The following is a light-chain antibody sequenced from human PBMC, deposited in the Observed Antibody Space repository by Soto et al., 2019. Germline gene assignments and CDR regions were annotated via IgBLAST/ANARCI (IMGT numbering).Light chain of an antibody. J-gene: IGKJ1*01. CDR1: QGINNY. Sequence: DIQMTQSPSSLSASVGDRVAITCRASQGINNYLAWFRQKPGEAPKSLIYGAATLESGVPSKFSGSGSGTDFTLTISSLQPEDFATYYCQQYNSYPPTFGQGTTVEIK. CDR3: QQYNSYPPT. CDR2: GAA. V-gene: IGKV1-16*02.